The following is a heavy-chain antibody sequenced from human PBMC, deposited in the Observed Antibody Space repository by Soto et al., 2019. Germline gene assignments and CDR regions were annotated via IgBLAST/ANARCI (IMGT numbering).Heavy chain of an antibody. J-gene: IGHJ4*02. CDR2: INSDGSST. CDR1: GFTFSSYW. Sequence: VQLVESGGGLVQPGVSLRLSCAASGFTFSSYWMHWVRQAPGKGLVWVSRINSDGSSTNYADSVKGRFTISRDNAKNTLYLQMNSLRAEDTAVYYCTRARYSQDLDYWGQGTLVTVSS. D-gene: IGHD5-18*01. V-gene: IGHV3-74*01. CDR3: TRARYSQDLDY.